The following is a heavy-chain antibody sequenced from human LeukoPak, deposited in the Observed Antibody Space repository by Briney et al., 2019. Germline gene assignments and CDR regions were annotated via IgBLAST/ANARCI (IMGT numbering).Heavy chain of an antibody. V-gene: IGHV3-23*01. CDR1: GFTFSSYA. D-gene: IGHD2-2*02. CDR2: ISGSGGST. CDR3: AKDLGYCSSTGCYTDY. J-gene: IGHJ4*02. Sequence: GGSLRLSCAASGFTFSSYAMSWVRQAPGKGLEWVSAISGSGGSTYYADSVKGRFTISRDNSKNTLYLQMNSLRAEDTAVYYCAKDLGYCSSTGCYTDYWGQGTLVTVSS.